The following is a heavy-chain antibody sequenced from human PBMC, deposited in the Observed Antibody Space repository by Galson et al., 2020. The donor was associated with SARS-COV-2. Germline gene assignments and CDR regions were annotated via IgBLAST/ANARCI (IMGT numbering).Heavy chain of an antibody. J-gene: IGHJ4*02. V-gene: IGHV3-23*01. CDR3: AKDRPSMVRGVMGYFDY. CDR2: ISASGGST. Sequence: GGSLRLSFAASGFTFSSYAMGWVRQAPGKGLEWVSGISASGGSTYYADSVKGRFTISIISRDNSKNTLYLQMNSLRAEDTAIYYCAKDRPSMVRGVMGYFDYWGQGTLVSVSS. CDR1: GFTFSSYA. D-gene: IGHD3-10*01.